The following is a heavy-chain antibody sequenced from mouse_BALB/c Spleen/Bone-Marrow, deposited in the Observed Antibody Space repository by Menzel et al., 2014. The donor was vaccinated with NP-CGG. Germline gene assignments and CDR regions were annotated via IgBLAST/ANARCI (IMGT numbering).Heavy chain of an antibody. CDR1: GFTFSDFY. V-gene: IGHV7-1*02. CDR2: SRNKAKYYTT. Sequence: EVMLVESGGGLAQPGDSLRLSCATSGFTFSDFYMQWVRQPPGKRLEWIAASRNKAKYYTTENSASVKGRFIVSRATSQRGIYLQMNALRAEDAAMYYCARDVGYGNCFVYWGVGTLVTGSA. D-gene: IGHD2-10*02. CDR3: ARDVGYGNCFVY. J-gene: IGHJ3*01.